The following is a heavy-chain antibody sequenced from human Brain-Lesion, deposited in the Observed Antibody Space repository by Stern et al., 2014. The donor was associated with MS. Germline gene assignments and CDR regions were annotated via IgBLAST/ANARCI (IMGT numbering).Heavy chain of an antibody. J-gene: IGHJ4*02. Sequence: VQLVESGPGLVRPSQTLSLTCTVSGGSITSGRYYWTWIRQTAGKGLEWIGRIYTSGGTNYNPSFESRVTISMDTSSNHFSLQLSSVTVADTAVYFCARADYSVSGTPFYYWGQGTLVAV. V-gene: IGHV4-61*02. D-gene: IGHD3-10*01. CDR2: IYTSGGT. CDR3: ARADYSVSGTPFYY. CDR1: GGSITSGRYY.